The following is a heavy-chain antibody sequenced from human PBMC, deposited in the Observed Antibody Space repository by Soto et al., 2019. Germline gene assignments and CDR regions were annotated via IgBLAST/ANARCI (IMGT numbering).Heavy chain of an antibody. Sequence: PXGCLKISCKGSGYSFTNYWIGWVRQMPGKGLEWMGIIYPGDSDTRYSPSFQGQVTISADKSISTAYLQWSSLKASDTAMYYCARLVNIFDFDYWGQGTLVTAPQ. D-gene: IGHD2-21*01. CDR1: GYSFTNYW. CDR2: IYPGDSDT. V-gene: IGHV5-51*01. J-gene: IGHJ4*02. CDR3: ARLVNIFDFDY.